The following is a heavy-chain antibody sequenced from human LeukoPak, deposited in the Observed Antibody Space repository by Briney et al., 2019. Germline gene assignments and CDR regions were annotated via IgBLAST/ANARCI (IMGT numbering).Heavy chain of an antibody. D-gene: IGHD2-15*01. CDR3: ATEVASWFDP. Sequence: GGSLRLSCAASGFTFSSYSMNWVRQAPGKGLEWVSSISSSSSYIYYADSVKGRFTISRDNAKNSLYLQMNGLRDEDTAVYYCATEVASWFDPWGQGTLVTVSS. J-gene: IGHJ5*02. CDR1: GFTFSSYS. V-gene: IGHV3-21*01. CDR2: ISSSSSYI.